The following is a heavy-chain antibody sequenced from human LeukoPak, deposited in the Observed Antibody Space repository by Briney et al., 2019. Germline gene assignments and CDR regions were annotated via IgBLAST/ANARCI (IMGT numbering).Heavy chain of an antibody. Sequence: SETLSLIRAVYGGSFNGHFYSWSRQPPGKGLEWIGAINHSGSTNYNPSLKSRVTISVDTSKNQFSLKLSSVTAADTAVYYCARGLGDCSSTSCHGGNWFDPWGQGTLVTVSS. V-gene: IGHV4-34*01. CDR3: ARGLGDCSSTSCHGGNWFDP. CDR2: INHSGST. CDR1: GGSFNGHF. D-gene: IGHD2-2*01. J-gene: IGHJ5*02.